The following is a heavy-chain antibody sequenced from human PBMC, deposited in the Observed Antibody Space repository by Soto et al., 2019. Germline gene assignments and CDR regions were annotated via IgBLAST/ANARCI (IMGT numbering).Heavy chain of an antibody. CDR1: GFTFSSYA. CDR3: VKGGYSGYDFHFDY. J-gene: IGHJ4*02. D-gene: IGHD5-12*01. Sequence: GESLKISCSASGFTFSSYAMHWVRQAPGKGLEYVSAISSNGGSTYYADSVKDRFTIFRDNSKNTLYLQMSSLRAEDTAVYYCVKGGYSGYDFHFDYWGQGTLVTVSS. CDR2: ISSNGGST. V-gene: IGHV3-64D*08.